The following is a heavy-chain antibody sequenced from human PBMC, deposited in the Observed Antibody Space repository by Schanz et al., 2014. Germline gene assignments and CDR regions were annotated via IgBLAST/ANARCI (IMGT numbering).Heavy chain of an antibody. CDR2: IIPIVDIT. V-gene: IGHV1-69*02. Sequence: QVQPVQSGAEVKKPGSSVKVSCTASGGTFSPYTINWVRQAPGQGLEWMGRIIPIVDITNYAQKFLGRVTITADKSTRTPYMELKSLRSADTAVYYCATIGVNDYWRFGLDLWGQGTTVNVSS. CDR3: ATIGVNDYWRFGLDL. D-gene: IGHD3-16*01. J-gene: IGHJ6*02. CDR1: GGTFSPYT.